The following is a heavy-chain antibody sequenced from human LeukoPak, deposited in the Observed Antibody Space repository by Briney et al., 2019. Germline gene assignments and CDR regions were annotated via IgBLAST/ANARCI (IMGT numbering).Heavy chain of an antibody. V-gene: IGHV1-18*01. D-gene: IGHD3-3*01. CDR1: GYTFTSYG. Sequence: ASVKVSCKASGYTFTSYGISWVRQAPGQGLEWMGWISAYNGNTNYAQKLQGRVTMTTDTSTSTAYMELRSLRSDDTAVYYCARVGGYDFWSGYQYCYYYMDVWGKGTTVTVSS. CDR3: ARVGGYDFWSGYQYCYYYMDV. J-gene: IGHJ6*03. CDR2: ISAYNGNT.